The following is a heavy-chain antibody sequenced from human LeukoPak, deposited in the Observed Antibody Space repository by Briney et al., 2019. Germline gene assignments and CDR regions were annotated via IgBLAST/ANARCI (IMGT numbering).Heavy chain of an antibody. J-gene: IGHJ4*02. CDR1: GFTFSTYA. CDR3: AKRGVGAVGYFDY. CDR2: ISGGDGVI. D-gene: IGHD1-26*01. Sequence: PGGSLRLSCAASGFTFSTYAMSWVRQAPGKGLEWVSAISGGDGVIYYADSVKGRFTISRDNSKNTLYLQMNSLRVEDTAVYYCAKRGVGAVGYFDYWGQGALVTVSS. V-gene: IGHV3-23*01.